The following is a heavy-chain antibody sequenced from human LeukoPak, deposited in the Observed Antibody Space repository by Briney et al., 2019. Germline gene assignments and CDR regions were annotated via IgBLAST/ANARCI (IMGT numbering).Heavy chain of an antibody. J-gene: IGHJ3*02. D-gene: IGHD3-9*01. V-gene: IGHV3-9*01. CDR2: ISRNSDGI. CDR3: WVRYSPDAFDI. CDR1: GFAFDDYA. Sequence: GGSLRLSCVASGFAFDDYAMHWVRQAPGKGLEWVSGISRNSDGIGYADSVKGRFTMSRDNAKNSLDLQMNSLRAEDTAVYYCWVRYSPDAFDIWGQGTMVTVSS.